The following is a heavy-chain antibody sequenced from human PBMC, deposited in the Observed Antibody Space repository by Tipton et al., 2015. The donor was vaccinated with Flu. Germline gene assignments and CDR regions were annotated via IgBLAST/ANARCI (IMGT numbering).Heavy chain of an antibody. Sequence: QLVQSGAEMKKPGASVKVSCKASGYTLTGYYMHWVRQAPGQGLEWMGWINPNSGGTNSAQTFQGRVTMTRDTSINTAYMESTTLTSSDTAVYNCATVKRTGYLVTAAGLFYTWGQGTLVSVSS. J-gene: IGHJ5*02. D-gene: IGHD6-13*01. V-gene: IGHV1-2*02. CDR2: INPNSGGT. CDR3: ATVKRTGYLVTAAGLFYT. CDR1: GYTLTGYY.